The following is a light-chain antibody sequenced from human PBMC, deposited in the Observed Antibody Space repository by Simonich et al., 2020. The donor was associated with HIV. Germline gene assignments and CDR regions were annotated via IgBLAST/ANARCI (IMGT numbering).Light chain of an antibody. V-gene: IGKV3-15*01. CDR3: QQYNNWPYT. Sequence: EIVMTQSPATLSVSPGERATLSCRTSQSVSSNLAWYQQNPGQAPRLLIYGASTRANGIPARFSGSGSGTEFTLTISSLQSEDFAVYYCQQYNNWPYTFGQGTKLEIK. CDR2: GAS. CDR1: QSVSSN. J-gene: IGKJ2*01.